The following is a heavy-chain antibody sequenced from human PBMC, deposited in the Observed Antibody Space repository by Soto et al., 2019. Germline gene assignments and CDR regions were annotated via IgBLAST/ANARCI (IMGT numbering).Heavy chain of an antibody. V-gene: IGHV1-69*13. CDR2: IIPIFGTA. D-gene: IGHD2-15*01. Sequence: SVTVSCKASVCTFSSYAIIWVRQAPGQGLEWMGGIIPIFGTANYAQKFQGRVTITADESTSTAYMELSSLRSEDTAVYYCARGYCSGGSCYLHNLDYWGQGTLVTVSS. J-gene: IGHJ4*02. CDR1: VCTFSSYA. CDR3: ARGYCSGGSCYLHNLDY.